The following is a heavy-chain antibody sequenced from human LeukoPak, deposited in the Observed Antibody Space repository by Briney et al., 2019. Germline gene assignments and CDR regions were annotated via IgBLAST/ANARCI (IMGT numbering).Heavy chain of an antibody. CDR1: GFTLDDYA. V-gene: IGHV3-9*03. CDR3: AKGPGAYYYGSGRFDP. J-gene: IGHJ5*02. Sequence: GRSLRLSCAASGFTLDDYAMHWVRQAPGKGLEWVSGISWNSGSIGYADSVKGRFTISRDNAKNSLYLQMNSLRAEDMALYYCAKGPGAYYYGSGRFDPWGQGTLVTVPS. CDR2: ISWNSGSI. D-gene: IGHD3-10*01.